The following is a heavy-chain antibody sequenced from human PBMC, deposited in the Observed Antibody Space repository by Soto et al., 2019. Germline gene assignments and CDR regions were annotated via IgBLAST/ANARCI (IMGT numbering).Heavy chain of an antibody. CDR1: GGSISIYY. V-gene: IGHV4-59*01. CDR2: IYYSGST. D-gene: IGHD3-3*01. Sequence: SETLCVTCTVSGGSISIYYWSWIRQPPGKGLEWIGYIYYSGSTNYNPSLKSRVTISVDTSKNQFSLKLSSVTAADTAVYYCARDEGRFLEWSDAFDIWGQGTMVTVSS. CDR3: ARDEGRFLEWSDAFDI. J-gene: IGHJ3*02.